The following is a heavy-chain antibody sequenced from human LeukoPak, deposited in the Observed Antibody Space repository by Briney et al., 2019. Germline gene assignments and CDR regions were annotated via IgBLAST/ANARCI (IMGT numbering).Heavy chain of an antibody. J-gene: IGHJ2*01. Sequence: GGSLRLSCAASGFTFSSYGMNWVRQAPGKGLEWVSGIVPSGGTTYYADSVKGRFTVSRDNFKNTLYLQMNSLRAEDTAFYDWAGGCLRTNCYFDFWGGATLVTVSS. CDR1: GFTFSSYG. V-gene: IGHV3-23*01. CDR3: AGGCLRTNCYFDF. D-gene: IGHD5-12*01. CDR2: IVPSGGTT.